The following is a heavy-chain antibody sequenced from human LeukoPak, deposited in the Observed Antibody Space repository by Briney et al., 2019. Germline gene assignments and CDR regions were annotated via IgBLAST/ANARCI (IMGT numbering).Heavy chain of an antibody. CDR1: GYTFTSYY. D-gene: IGHD2-2*01. CDR3: ASWSCSSTSCFDY. CDR2: INPSGGST. J-gene: IGHJ4*02. Sequence: ASVKVSCKASGYTFTSYYMHWVRQAPGQGLEWMRIINPSGGSTSYAQKFQGRVTMTRDTSMSTVYMELSSLRSEDTAVYYCASWSCSSTSCFDYWGQGILVTVSS. V-gene: IGHV1-46*03.